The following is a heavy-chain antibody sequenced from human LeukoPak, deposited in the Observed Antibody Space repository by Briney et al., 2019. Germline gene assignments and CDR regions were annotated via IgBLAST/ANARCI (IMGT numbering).Heavy chain of an antibody. J-gene: IGHJ4*02. Sequence: PSETLSLTCTVSGGSISSYYWSWIRQPPGKGLEWIGYIYYSGSTNYNPSLKSRVTISVDTSKKQFSLKPSSVTAADTAVYYCANYGVVLATYGSPSPFVYWGQGTLVTVSS. D-gene: IGHD3-16*01. CDR2: IYYSGST. CDR3: ANYGVVLATYGSPSPFVY. V-gene: IGHV4-59*08. CDR1: GGSISSYY.